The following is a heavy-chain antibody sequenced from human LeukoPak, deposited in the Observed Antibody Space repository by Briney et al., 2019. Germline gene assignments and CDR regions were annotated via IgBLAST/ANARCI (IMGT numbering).Heavy chain of an antibody. CDR3: AKDRTAGYDGLVDY. V-gene: IGHV3-30*18. CDR2: ISYDGSNK. Sequence: GRSLRLSFAASGFTFSNYGMHWVRQAPGKGLERVAVISYDGSNKYYTDSVKGRFTISRDNSKNTLYLQMNSLRAEDTAVYYCAKDRTAGYDGLVDYWGQGTLVTVSS. CDR1: GFTFSNYG. J-gene: IGHJ4*02. D-gene: IGHD5-12*01.